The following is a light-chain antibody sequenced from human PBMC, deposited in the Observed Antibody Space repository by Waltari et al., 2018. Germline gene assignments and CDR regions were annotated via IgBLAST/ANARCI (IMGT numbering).Light chain of an antibody. CDR3: CSPDSSGNHWV. CDR1: ALPKKY. J-gene: IGLJ3*02. Sequence: SYELTQPPSVSVSPGQTARITCSGDALPKKYGFFYSQNAGPAPVLVLSEENKRPSGIPQGFSGSSSGKLSTLTVSGAQVDDEADYYCCSPDSSGNHWVFGGGTKLAVL. V-gene: IGLV3-10*01. CDR2: EEN.